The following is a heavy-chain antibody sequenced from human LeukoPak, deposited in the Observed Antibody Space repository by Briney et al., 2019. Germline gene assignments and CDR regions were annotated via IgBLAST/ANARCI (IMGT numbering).Heavy chain of an antibody. Sequence: PGGSLRLSCAASGFTFSSYSMNWVRQAPGKGLEWVSYISSSSSTIYYADSVKGRFTISRDNAKNSLYLQMNSLRAEDTAVYYCAKDSGDIYYYYMDVWGKGTTVTVSS. D-gene: IGHD1-1*01. CDR3: AKDSGDIYYYYMDV. J-gene: IGHJ6*03. CDR1: GFTFSSYS. CDR2: ISSSSSTI. V-gene: IGHV3-48*04.